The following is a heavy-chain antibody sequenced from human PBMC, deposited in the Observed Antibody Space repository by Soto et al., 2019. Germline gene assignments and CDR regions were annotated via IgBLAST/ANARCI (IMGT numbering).Heavy chain of an antibody. CDR3: ARMDTFDYYSHMPV. V-gene: IGHV3-53*02. Sequence: EVQLVETGGGLIQPGGSLSLSCAASGLAVTSNYMSWVRQAPGKGLEWVSIVYSSGTTYYADSVKGRFTFSRDKPKNTIYLQMRNRRAEDTAVYYCARMDTFDYYSHMPVWGQGPMVTVSS. CDR1: GLAVTSNY. CDR2: VYSSGTT. J-gene: IGHJ6*02. D-gene: IGHD5-18*01.